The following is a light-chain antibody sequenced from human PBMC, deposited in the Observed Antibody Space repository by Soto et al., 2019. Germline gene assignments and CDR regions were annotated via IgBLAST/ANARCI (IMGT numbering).Light chain of an antibody. J-gene: IGLJ3*02. CDR3: SSYTSSNTVL. CDR1: YSDVGGFNY. CDR2: DVS. Sequence: QSVLTQPASVSGSPVQSITISCTGTYSDVGGFNYVSWYQQHPGKAPKLMIYDVSNRPSGVSNRFSGSKSGNTASLTISGLQADDEADYYCSSYTSSNTVLFGGGTKLTVL. V-gene: IGLV2-14*03.